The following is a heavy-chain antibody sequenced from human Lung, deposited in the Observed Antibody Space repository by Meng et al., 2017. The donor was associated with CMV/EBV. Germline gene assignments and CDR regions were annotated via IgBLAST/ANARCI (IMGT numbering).Heavy chain of an antibody. D-gene: IGHD4-17*01. CDR1: GGSFSGYY. Sequence: GSXRLXCAVYGGSFSGYYWSWIRQPPGKGLEWIGEINHSGSTNYNPSLKSLVTISVDTSKNQFSLKLSSVTAADTAVYHCARSPTGDYAMDFWGQGATVTVSS. CDR2: INHSGST. J-gene: IGHJ6*02. V-gene: IGHV4-34*01. CDR3: ARSPTGDYAMDF.